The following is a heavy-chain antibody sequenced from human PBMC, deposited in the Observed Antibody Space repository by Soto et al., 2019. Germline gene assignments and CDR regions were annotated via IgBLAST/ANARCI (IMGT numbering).Heavy chain of an antibody. D-gene: IGHD6-19*01. CDR1: GFTFSSYA. J-gene: IGHJ4*02. CDR2: ISGSGGST. CDR3: AKGHSSGWTILDY. V-gene: IGHV3-23*01. Sequence: SLRLSCAASGFTFSSYAMSWVRQAPGKGLEWVSAISGSGGSTYYADSVKGRFTISRDNSKNTLYLQMNSLRAEDTAVYYCAKGHSSGWTILDYWGQGTLVTVSS.